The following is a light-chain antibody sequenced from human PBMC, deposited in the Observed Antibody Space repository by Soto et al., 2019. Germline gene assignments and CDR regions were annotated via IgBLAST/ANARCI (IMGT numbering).Light chain of an antibody. CDR2: YTK. J-gene: IGLJ3*02. CDR3: SAWDDRLYVGV. CDR1: ISNIGSNT. V-gene: IGLV1-44*01. Sequence: QSVLTQPPSASGTPGQRFTISGSGSISNIGSNTVNWYQQLPGTDHTLLIDYTKQRPSGVPDRFSGSKSCTSASLAISGLKSEDEAHYYCSAWDDRLYVGVFGGGTELTVL.